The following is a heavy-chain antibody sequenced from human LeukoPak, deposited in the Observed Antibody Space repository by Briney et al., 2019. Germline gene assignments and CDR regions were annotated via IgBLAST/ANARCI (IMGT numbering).Heavy chain of an antibody. J-gene: IGHJ5*02. V-gene: IGHV3-66*01. Sequence: GGSLRLSCAASEFSVGSNYMTWVRQAPGKGLEWVSLIYSGGSTYYADSVKGRFTISRDNSKNTLYLQMNSLRAEDTAVYYCARGPGIIMLRGAHTPWGQGILVTVSS. CDR2: IYSGGST. CDR1: EFSVGSNY. CDR3: ARGPGIIMLRGAHTP. D-gene: IGHD3-10*01.